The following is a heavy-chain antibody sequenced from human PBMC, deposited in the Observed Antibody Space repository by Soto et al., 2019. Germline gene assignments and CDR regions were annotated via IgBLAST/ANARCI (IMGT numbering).Heavy chain of an antibody. CDR1: GYSFTNYH. CDR2: INPKSGGT. D-gene: IGHD2-8*01. V-gene: IGHV1-2*04. CDR3: ARGHSTDCSNGVCSFFYNHEMDV. Sequence: ASVKVSCKASGYSFTNYHIHWVRQAPGQGLEWLGRINPKSGGTSTAQKFQGWVTMTRDRSISTVYMELTRLRSDDTAVYFCARGHSTDCSNGVCSFFYNHEMDVWGQGTTVTVSS. J-gene: IGHJ6*02.